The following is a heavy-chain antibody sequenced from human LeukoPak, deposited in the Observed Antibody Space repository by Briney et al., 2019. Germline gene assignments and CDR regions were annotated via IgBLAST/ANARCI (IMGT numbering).Heavy chain of an antibody. CDR3: ASPRIYDSSLDAFDI. V-gene: IGHV4-34*01. Sequence: PSETLSLTCAVYGGSFSGYYWSWIRQPPGKGLEWIGEINHSGSTNYNPSLKSRVTIPVDTSKNQFSLKLSSVTAADTAVYYCASPRIYDSSLDAFDIWGQGTMVTVSS. CDR2: INHSGST. D-gene: IGHD3-22*01. CDR1: GGSFSGYY. J-gene: IGHJ3*02.